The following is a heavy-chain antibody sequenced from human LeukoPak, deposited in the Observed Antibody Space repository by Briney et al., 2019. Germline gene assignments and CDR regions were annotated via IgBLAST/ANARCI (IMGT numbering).Heavy chain of an antibody. CDR3: ARGYSYGAYYFDF. V-gene: IGHV4-30-4*01. CDR2: IYYSGST. Sequence: SETLSLTCTVSGGSISSGDYYWSWIRQPPGKGLEWIGYIYYSGSTYYNPSLKSRVTISVDTSKNQFSLKLSSVTAADTAVYYYARGYSYGAYYFDFWGQGTLVTVSS. J-gene: IGHJ4*02. D-gene: IGHD5-18*01. CDR1: GGSISSGDYY.